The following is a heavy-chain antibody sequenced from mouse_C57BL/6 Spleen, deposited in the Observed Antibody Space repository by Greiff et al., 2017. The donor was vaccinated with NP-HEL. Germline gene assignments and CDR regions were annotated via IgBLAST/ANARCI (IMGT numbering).Heavy chain of an antibody. CDR3: VRDLGRAY. V-gene: IGHV10-3*01. Sequence: EVQLVESGGGFVQPKGSLKLSCAASGFTFNTYSMHWVRQAPGPGLEWVARIRRKSGNSATYYADSVKDRFTISRDDPQSMLYLQMNNLKTEDTAMYYCVRDLGRAYWGQGTLVTVAA. CDR2: IRRKSGNSAT. CDR1: GFTFNTYS. D-gene: IGHD4-1*01. J-gene: IGHJ3*01.